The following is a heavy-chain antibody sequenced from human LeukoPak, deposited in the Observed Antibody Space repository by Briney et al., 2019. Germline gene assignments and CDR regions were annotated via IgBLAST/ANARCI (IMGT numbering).Heavy chain of an antibody. J-gene: IGHJ4*02. D-gene: IGHD3-3*01. CDR2: IKQDGSEK. CDR3: AKDSPAYYDFWSGYYTGFDY. Sequence: PGGSLRLSCAASGFTFSSYWMSWVRQAPGKGLEWVANIKQDGSEKYYADSVKGRFTIYRDNSKNTLYLQMNSLRAEDTAVYYCAKDSPAYYDFWSGYYTGFDYWGQGTLVTVSS. V-gene: IGHV3-7*01. CDR1: GFTFSSYW.